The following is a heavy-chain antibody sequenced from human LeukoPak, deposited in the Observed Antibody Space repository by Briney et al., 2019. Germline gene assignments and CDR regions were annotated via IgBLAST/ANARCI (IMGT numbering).Heavy chain of an antibody. J-gene: IGHJ6*04. CDR2: ITSSGDTT. D-gene: IGHD3-10*01. V-gene: IGHV3-23*01. CDR3: AKGVLSGMRYYYGMDV. Sequence: GSLRLSFAASGFAFNNYAMNWVRQAPGKGLGWVSSITSSGDTTHYADSVRGRFTISRDNSRNTLSLQMTSLRAEDTAVYYCAKGVLSGMRYYYGMDVWGKGTTVTVSS. CDR1: GFAFNNYA.